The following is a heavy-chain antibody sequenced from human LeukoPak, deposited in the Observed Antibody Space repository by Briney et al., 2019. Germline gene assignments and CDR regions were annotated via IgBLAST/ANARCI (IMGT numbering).Heavy chain of an antibody. CDR2: INTNTGNT. V-gene: IGHV7-4-1*02. CDR3: ARGPYNWNYDWFDP. J-gene: IGHJ5*02. D-gene: IGHD1-7*01. Sequence: GASVKVPCEASGYTFTSYAMNWVRQAPGQGLEWMGWINTNTGNTTYAQGFTGRFVFSSDTSVSTAYLQISSLKAEDTAVYYCARGPYNWNYDWFDPWGQGTLVTVSS. CDR1: GYTFTSYA.